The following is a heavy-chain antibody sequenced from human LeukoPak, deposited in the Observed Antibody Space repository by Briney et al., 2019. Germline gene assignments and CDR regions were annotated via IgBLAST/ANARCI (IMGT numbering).Heavy chain of an antibody. V-gene: IGHV3-21*01. D-gene: IGHD3-3*01. J-gene: IGHJ3*02. CDR1: GFSFSDHG. CDR3: RSSAPGKGAFDI. CDR2: IGPSGSDI. Sequence: GGSLRLSCAASGFSFSDHGMNWVRQAPGRGLEWVSSIGPSGSDIYYADSVKGRFTISRDNSNNSLFLQMNSLRGEDTAVYYCRSSAPGKGAFDIWGQGTKVIVSS.